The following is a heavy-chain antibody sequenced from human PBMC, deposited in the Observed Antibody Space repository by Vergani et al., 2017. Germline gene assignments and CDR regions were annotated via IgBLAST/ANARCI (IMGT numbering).Heavy chain of an antibody. J-gene: IGHJ4*02. CDR2: INPSGGST. D-gene: IGHD3-22*01. CDR1: GYTFTSYY. CDR3: ATGLGYYYDSSGYYPFDY. V-gene: IGHV1-46*03. Sequence: QVQLVQSGAEVKKPGASVKVSCKASGYTFTSYYMHWVRQAPGQGLEWMGIINPSGGSTSYAQKFQGRVTMTRDTSTSTVYMELSSLRSEDTAVYYCATGLGYYYDSSGYYPFDYWGQEALVTVCS.